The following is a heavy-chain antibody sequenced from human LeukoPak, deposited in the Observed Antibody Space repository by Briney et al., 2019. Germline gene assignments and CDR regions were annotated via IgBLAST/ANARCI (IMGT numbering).Heavy chain of an antibody. D-gene: IGHD5-12*01. CDR2: IDHSGST. CDR1: GVSFSGYY. V-gene: IGHV4-34*01. J-gene: IGHJ6*02. Sequence: PSETLSLTCAVYGVSFSGYYWSWIRQPPGKGLEWIGEIDHSGSTNYNPSLKSRVTISVDTSKNQFSLKLSYVTAADTAVYYCASFRGYDDYYYYGMDVWGQGTTVTVSS. CDR3: ASFRGYDDYYYYGMDV.